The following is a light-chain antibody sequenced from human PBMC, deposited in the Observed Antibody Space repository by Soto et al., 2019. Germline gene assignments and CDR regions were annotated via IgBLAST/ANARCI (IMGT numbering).Light chain of an antibody. V-gene: IGKV3-15*01. J-gene: IGKJ1*01. CDR3: QQYNNWPWT. CDR1: QSISDT. CDR2: GAS. Sequence: EIVMTQSPFTLSLSPGGRATLSCRASQSISDTLAWYQQKPGQAPRLLIHGASTRAPGFPARFSGSGSGTDFTLTISSLQSEDFAVYYCQQYNNWPWTFGQGTKVDIK.